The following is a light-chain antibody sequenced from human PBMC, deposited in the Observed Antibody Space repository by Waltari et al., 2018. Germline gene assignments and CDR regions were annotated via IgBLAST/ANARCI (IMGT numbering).Light chain of an antibody. CDR1: QGISSR. J-gene: IGKJ1*01. Sequence: DIQMTQSPSTLSASVGDRVTITCRASQGISSRVACYQQKPGKAPKRLIYKASSLESGVPSRFSGSGSGTEFTLTISSLQPDDFATYYCQQYNSYSWTFGQGTKVEIK. V-gene: IGKV1-5*03. CDR2: KAS. CDR3: QQYNSYSWT.